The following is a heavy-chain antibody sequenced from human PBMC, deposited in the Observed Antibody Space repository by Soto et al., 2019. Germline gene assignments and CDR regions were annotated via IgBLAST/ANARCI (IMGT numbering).Heavy chain of an antibody. CDR3: ARDLPVVAAAGTGWFDP. Sequence: ASVKVSCKASGYTFTSYGISWVRQAPGQGLEWMGWISAYNGNTNYAQKLQGRVTMTTDTSTSTAYMELRSLRSDDTAVYYCARDLPVVAAAGTGWFDPWGQGTLVTVSS. V-gene: IGHV1-18*04. CDR2: ISAYNGNT. CDR1: GYTFTSYG. J-gene: IGHJ5*02. D-gene: IGHD6-13*01.